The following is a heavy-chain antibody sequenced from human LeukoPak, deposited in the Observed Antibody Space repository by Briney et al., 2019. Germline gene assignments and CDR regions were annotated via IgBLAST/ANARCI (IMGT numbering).Heavy chain of an antibody. CDR1: GASINGGVHC. V-gene: IGHV4-31*03. Sequence: SQTLSLTCTVSGASINGGVHCWSWIRQFPGGGLEYIGYVSYRGSTYYHPSLLSRVPISLDTSNNQFSLRLPSVTAADTAIYYCAHTGNVESSGYNQAFRFDSSGQGALVTVSS. D-gene: IGHD3-22*01. CDR2: VSYRGST. J-gene: IGHJ4*02. CDR3: AHTGNVESSGYNQAFRFDS.